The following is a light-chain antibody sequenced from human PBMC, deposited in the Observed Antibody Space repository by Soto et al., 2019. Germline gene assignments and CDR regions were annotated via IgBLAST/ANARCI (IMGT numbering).Light chain of an antibody. J-gene: IGKJ4*02. CDR2: KAS. Sequence: DIQMTQSPSTLSASVGDRVTITCRASQSISSWLAWYQQKPGKAPKLLIYKASSLESGVPSRFSGSGSGTEFTLTISSLQPDDFATYYCQQSYSFPRTFGRGTKVEVK. V-gene: IGKV1-5*03. CDR3: QQSYSFPRT. CDR1: QSISSW.